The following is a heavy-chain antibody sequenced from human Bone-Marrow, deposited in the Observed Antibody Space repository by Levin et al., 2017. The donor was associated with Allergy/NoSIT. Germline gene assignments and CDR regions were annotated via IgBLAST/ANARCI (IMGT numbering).Heavy chain of an antibody. V-gene: IGHV3-23*05. D-gene: IGHD2-15*01. CDR2: IDNRNGAT. CDR1: GFTISRYG. Sequence: GGSLRLSCVASGFTISRYGMXXVXXXXXKGLEWVSSIDNRNGATDYADSVQGRFTISSDNSKNTLYLQMNSLRADDTAVYYCASETWYSDYWGQGTLVTVSS. CDR3: ASETWYSDY. J-gene: IGHJ4*02.